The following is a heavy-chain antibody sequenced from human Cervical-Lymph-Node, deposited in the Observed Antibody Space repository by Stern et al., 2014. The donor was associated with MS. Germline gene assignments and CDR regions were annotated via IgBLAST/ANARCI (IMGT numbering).Heavy chain of an antibody. Sequence: QLQLQESGPGLVKPSGTLSLTCAVSGGSISSSNWWSWVRQPPGKGLEWXGEIYHSGSTNYNPSLKSRVTISVDKSKNQFSLKLSSVTAADTAVYYCARDGDSYGYNWFDPWGQGTLVTVSS. CDR1: GGSISSSNW. CDR2: IYHSGST. V-gene: IGHV4-4*02. J-gene: IGHJ5*02. CDR3: ARDGDSYGYNWFDP. D-gene: IGHD5-18*01.